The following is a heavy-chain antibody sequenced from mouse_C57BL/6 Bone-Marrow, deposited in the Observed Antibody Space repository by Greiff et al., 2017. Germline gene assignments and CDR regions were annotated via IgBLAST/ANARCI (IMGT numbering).Heavy chain of an antibody. CDR1: GYTFTSYW. D-gene: IGHD1-1*01. V-gene: IGHV1-64*01. J-gene: IGHJ4*01. CDR3: ARDYYGSSYDYAMDY. CDR2: IHPNSGST. Sequence: VQLQESGAELVKPGASVKLSCKASGYTFTSYWMHWVKQRPGQGLEWIGMIHPNSGSTNYNEKFKSKATLTVDKSSSTAYMQLSSLTSEDSAVYYGARDYYGSSYDYAMDYWGQGTSVTVSS.